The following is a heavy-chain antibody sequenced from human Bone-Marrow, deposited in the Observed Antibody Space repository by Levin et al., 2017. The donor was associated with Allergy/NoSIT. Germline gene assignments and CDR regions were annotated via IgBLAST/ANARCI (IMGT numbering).Heavy chain of an antibody. CDR1: GASIRSGAYY. D-gene: IGHD2-8*01. CDR2: IYDNGST. Sequence: LRLSCTVSGASIRSGAYYWSWVRQPPGQGLEWIGYIYDNGSTYFNPSLKSRVSISVDTSQNQFSLKLSSVTAAATADYDCARVLVGFAGSAMANGDWG. CDR3: ARVLVGFAGSAMANGD. V-gene: IGHV4-31*03. J-gene: IGHJ1*01.